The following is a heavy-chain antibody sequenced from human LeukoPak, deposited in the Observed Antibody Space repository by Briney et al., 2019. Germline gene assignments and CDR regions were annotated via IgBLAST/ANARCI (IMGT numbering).Heavy chain of an antibody. CDR2: INPNSGGT. V-gene: IGHV1-2*02. CDR3: ARVRAPSFAQGGFDY. J-gene: IGHJ4*02. Sequence: ASVKVSCKASGYTFTGYYMHWVRQAPGQGLEWMGWINPNSGGTNYAQKFQGRVTMTRDTSISTAYMEVSSLRSDDTAIYYCARVRAPSFAQGGFDYWGQGTLVTVSS. CDR1: GYTFTGYY. D-gene: IGHD3-16*01.